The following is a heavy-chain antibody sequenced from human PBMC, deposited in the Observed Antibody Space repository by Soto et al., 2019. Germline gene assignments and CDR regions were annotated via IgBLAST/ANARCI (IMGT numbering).Heavy chain of an antibody. V-gene: IGHV1-18*01. J-gene: IGHJ5*02. CDR2: ISAYNGNT. CDR3: VRSGSPNWFDP. CDR1: GYTFTNYG. Sequence: GASVKVSCKASGYTFTNYGISWVRQAPGQGLEWMGWISAYNGNTNYAQKLQGRVTMTTDTSTSTAYMELGSLSSDDTAVYYCVRSGSPNWFDPWGQGTLVTVSS. D-gene: IGHD2-15*01.